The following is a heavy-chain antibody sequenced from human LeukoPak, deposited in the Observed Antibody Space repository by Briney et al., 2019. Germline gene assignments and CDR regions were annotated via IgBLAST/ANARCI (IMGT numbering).Heavy chain of an antibody. CDR3: ARDADGTLWPLPEP. Sequence: ASVKASCKASGYTFTSYYMHRVLQAPAPGHEWMGRINPSGGSTSYAQKCQGRVTMTRETSTRTVYMERSSLRSEATAVYCCARDADGTLWPLPEPWGEGDLVTVSS. D-gene: IGHD2-21*01. J-gene: IGHJ5*02. CDR2: INPSGGST. CDR1: GYTFTSYY. V-gene: IGHV1-46*01.